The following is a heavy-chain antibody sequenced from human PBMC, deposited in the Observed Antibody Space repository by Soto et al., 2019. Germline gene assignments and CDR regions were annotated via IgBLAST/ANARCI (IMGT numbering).Heavy chain of an antibody. J-gene: IGHJ3*02. V-gene: IGHV4-61*01. CDR3: ARAYEALDI. CDR1: GASVSRGSYY. Sequence: QVQLQESGPGLAKPSETLSLTCSVSGASVSRGSYYWNWIRQTPGKGLEWIGYVYDGGITNYNPSLKCRLTXXADAPKNQFSLKLTSVTAADTAVYYCARAYEALDIWGQGTRVTVSS. CDR2: VYDGGIT.